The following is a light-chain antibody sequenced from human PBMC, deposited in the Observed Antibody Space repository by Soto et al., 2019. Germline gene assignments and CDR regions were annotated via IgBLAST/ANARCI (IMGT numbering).Light chain of an antibody. V-gene: IGLV2-14*03. CDR2: EVS. J-gene: IGLJ1*01. Sequence: QSVLTQPASVSGSPGQSITISCSGTNTDVGGYNYVSWYQQYPGKAPKLIIYEVSNRPSGVSNRFSGSKSGNTASLTISGLQAEDEGDYYCSSYSVSVAPYVFGTGTKVTVL. CDR3: SSYSVSVAPYV. CDR1: NTDVGGYNY.